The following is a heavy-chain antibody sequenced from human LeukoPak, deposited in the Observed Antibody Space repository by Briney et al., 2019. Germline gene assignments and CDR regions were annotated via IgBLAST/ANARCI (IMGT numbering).Heavy chain of an antibody. Sequence: GGSLRLSCEASGFTFSSYGMHWVRQAPGEGLEWVAVIWYDGSNKYYADSVKGRFTISRDNSRNTLYLQMNSLRAEDTAVYYCAREGSPYTSGPFDYWGQGTLVTVSS. D-gene: IGHD6-19*01. CDR2: IWYDGSNK. CDR1: GFTFSSYG. J-gene: IGHJ4*02. CDR3: AREGSPYTSGPFDY. V-gene: IGHV3-33*01.